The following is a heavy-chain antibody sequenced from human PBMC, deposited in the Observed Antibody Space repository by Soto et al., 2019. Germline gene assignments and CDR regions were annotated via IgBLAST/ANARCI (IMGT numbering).Heavy chain of an antibody. CDR2: ISWNSGSI. CDR3: AKDNFFWSGYYKGFNWFDP. J-gene: IGHJ5*02. D-gene: IGHD3-3*01. Sequence: ALRLSCAASGFTFDDYAMHWVRQAPGKGLEWVSGISWNSGSIGYADSVKGRFTISRDNAKNSLYLQMNSLRAEDTALYYCAKDNFFWSGYYKGFNWFDPWGQGTLVTVSS. V-gene: IGHV3-9*01. CDR1: GFTFDDYA.